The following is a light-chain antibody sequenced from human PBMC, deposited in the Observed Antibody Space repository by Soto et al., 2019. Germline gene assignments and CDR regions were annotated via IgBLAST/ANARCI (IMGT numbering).Light chain of an antibody. V-gene: IGKV3-15*01. CDR3: QQYNNWPPYP. Sequence: EIVMTQSPATLSVSPGERATLSCRASQSVSSNLAWYQQKPGQAPRLLIYGASTRATGIPARFSGSGSGTEFTPTISSLQSEDFAVYYCQQYNNWPPYPVGQGTKLEIK. J-gene: IGKJ2*01. CDR2: GAS. CDR1: QSVSSN.